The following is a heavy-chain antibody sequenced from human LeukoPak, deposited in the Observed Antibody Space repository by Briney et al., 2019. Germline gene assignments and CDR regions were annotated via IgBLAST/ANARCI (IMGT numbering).Heavy chain of an antibody. D-gene: IGHD2-21*02. CDR2: ISSSGSTI. Sequence: PGGSLRLSCAASGFTFSSYEMNWVRQAPGKGLEWVSYISSSGSTIYYADSVKGRFTISRDNAKNSLYLQMNSLRAEDTAVYCARRCGGDCYTDYWGQGTLVTVSS. CDR3: ARRCGGDCYTDY. J-gene: IGHJ4*02. V-gene: IGHV3-48*03. CDR1: GFTFSSYE.